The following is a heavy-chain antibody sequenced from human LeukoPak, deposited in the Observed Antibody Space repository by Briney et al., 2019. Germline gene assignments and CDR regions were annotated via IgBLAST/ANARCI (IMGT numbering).Heavy chain of an antibody. V-gene: IGHV4-59*12. CDR2: IYYSGST. CDR3: ARSPVDTAMGTLDY. J-gene: IGHJ4*02. Sequence: SETLSLTCTVSGGSISSYYWSWIRQPPGKGLEWIGYIYYSGSTNYNPSLKSRVTISVDTSKNQFSLKLSSVTAADTAVYYCARSPVDTAMGTLDYWGQGTLVTVSS. CDR1: GGSISSYY. D-gene: IGHD5-18*01.